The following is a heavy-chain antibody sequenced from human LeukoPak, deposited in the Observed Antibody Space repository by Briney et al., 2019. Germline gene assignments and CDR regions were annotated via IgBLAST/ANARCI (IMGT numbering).Heavy chain of an antibody. D-gene: IGHD2-8*02. J-gene: IGHJ3*01. Sequence: PGGSLRLSCVGSGFTFSTYAMSWGRQPAGKGPQWVAGMSGNGGVKYYADFVKGRFAISRDNSKNTLFLQMNTLRAEDTAIYYCAKDPTAVLASFDLWGQGTLVTVSS. CDR1: GFTFSTYA. V-gene: IGHV3-23*01. CDR2: MSGNGGVK. CDR3: AKDPTAVLASFDL.